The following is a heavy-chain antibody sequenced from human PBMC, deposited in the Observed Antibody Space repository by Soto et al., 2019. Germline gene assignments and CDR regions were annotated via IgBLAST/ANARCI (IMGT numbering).Heavy chain of an antibody. CDR2: MNPNSGNT. D-gene: IGHD5-18*01. V-gene: IGHV1-8*01. CDR1: GYTFINYD. CDR3: TRRRGYSISPANGYVDR. Sequence: QLQLLQAGAEVKKPVASVKVSCKASGYTFINYDICWVRQAAGQGLEWMGWMNPNSGNTGYAQTFQGRVSMTRDTSIGTAYMELSSLTSEDAAVYSCTRRRGYSISPANGYVDRWGRGSVLTVSS. J-gene: IGHJ2*01.